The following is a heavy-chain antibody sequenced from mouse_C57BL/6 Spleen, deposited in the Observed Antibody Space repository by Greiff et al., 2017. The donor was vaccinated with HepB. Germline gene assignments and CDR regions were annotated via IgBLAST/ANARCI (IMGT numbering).Heavy chain of an antibody. CDR3: PRREYYYYAMDY. D-gene: IGHD2-10*02. Sequence: QVQLQQPGAELVKPGASVKLSCKASGYTFTSYWMHWVKQRPGQGLEWIGMIHPNSGSTNYNETFKSKATMTVDKSSSTAYMQLSSLTSEDSAVYYCPRREYYYYAMDYWGQGTSVTVSS. J-gene: IGHJ4*01. CDR2: IHPNSGST. V-gene: IGHV1-64*01. CDR1: GYTFTSYW.